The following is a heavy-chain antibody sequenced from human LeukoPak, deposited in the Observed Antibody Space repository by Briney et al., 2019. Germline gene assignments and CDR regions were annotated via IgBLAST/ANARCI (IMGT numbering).Heavy chain of an antibody. CDR1: GFTFSSYS. D-gene: IGHD3-3*01. CDR2: INHSGST. V-gene: IGHV4-34*08. Sequence: GSLRLSCAASGFTFSSYSMNWVRQAPGKGLEWIGEINHSGSTNYNPSLKSRVTISVDTSKNQFSLKLSSVTAADTAVYYCATGDYDFWSGYYTGIGYWGQGTLVTVSS. J-gene: IGHJ4*02. CDR3: ATGDYDFWSGYYTGIGY.